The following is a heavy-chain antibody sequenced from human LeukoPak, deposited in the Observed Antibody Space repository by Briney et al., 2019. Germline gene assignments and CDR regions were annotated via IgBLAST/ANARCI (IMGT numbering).Heavy chain of an antibody. CDR1: GFTFSSYA. CDR3: ARDAAYYDYVWGSYRYYYYYMDV. V-gene: IGHV4-34*01. CDR2: INHSGST. D-gene: IGHD3-16*02. J-gene: IGHJ6*03. Sequence: GSLRLSCAASGFTFSSYAMSWIRQPPGKGLEWIGEINHSGSTNYNPSLKSRVTISVDTSKNQFSLKLSSVTAADTAVYYCARDAAYYDYVWGSYRYYYYYMDVWGKGTTVTVSS.